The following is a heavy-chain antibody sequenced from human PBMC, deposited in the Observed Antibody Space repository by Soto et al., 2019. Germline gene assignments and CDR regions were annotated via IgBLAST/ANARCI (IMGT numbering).Heavy chain of an antibody. CDR2: IIPIFGTA. D-gene: IGHD3-10*01. V-gene: IGHV1-69*01. CDR1: GGTFSSYA. Sequence: QVQLVQPGAEVKNPGSSVKLSCKASGGTFSSYAISWVRQAPGQGLEWMGGIIPIFGTANYAQKFQGRVTITADESTSTAYMELSSLRPEDTAVYYCARAEPRGYYYYGMDVSGQGTTVAVS. J-gene: IGHJ6*02. CDR3: ARAEPRGYYYYGMDV.